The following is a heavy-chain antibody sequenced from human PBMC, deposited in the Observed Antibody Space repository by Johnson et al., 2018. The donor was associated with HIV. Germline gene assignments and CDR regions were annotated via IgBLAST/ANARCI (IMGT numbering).Heavy chain of an antibody. CDR3: AKDLDYGGNGDPGALDI. D-gene: IGHD4-23*01. J-gene: IGHJ3*02. Sequence: VQLVESGGGLVQPGRSLRLSCAASGFTFDDYAMHWVRQAPGKGLEWVSGISWNSGSIGYADSVKGRFTISRDNAKNSLYLQMNSLRAEDTALYYCAKDLDYGGNGDPGALDIWGQGTMVTVSS. CDR2: ISWNSGSI. V-gene: IGHV3-9*01. CDR1: GFTFDDYA.